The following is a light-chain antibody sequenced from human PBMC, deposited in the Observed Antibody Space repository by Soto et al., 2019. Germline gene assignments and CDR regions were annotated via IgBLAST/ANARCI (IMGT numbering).Light chain of an antibody. CDR3: QQYGNSPWT. CDR1: QSVSSSY. CDR2: VPS. V-gene: IGKV3-20*01. Sequence: EVVLTQTPGTLALSRGERATLSCRASQSVSSSYLAWNQHRPAQPPRLLIFVPSSRPTGFPDGLGGTGPGKEFNLPISRLEPEDFAVYYRQQYGNSPWTFGQGTKVDIK. J-gene: IGKJ1*01.